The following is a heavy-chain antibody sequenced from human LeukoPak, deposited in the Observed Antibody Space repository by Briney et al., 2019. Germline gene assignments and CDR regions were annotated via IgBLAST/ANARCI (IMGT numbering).Heavy chain of an antibody. Sequence: GGSLRLSCAASGFTFSMYAMSWVRQAPGKGLDWVSVISVSGRSTNYADSVKGRFTISRDNSKNTLYLQMNSLRAEDTAVYYCARERGAAAGTGYYGMDVWGQGTTVTVSS. CDR2: ISVSGRST. V-gene: IGHV3-23*01. CDR1: GFTFSMYA. D-gene: IGHD6-13*01. CDR3: ARERGAAAGTGYYGMDV. J-gene: IGHJ6*02.